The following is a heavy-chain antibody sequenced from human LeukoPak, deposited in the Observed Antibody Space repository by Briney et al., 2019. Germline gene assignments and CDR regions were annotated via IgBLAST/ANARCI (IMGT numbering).Heavy chain of an antibody. CDR3: ARGASVVAGNDNAFDI. V-gene: IGHV3-21*01. J-gene: IGHJ3*02. CDR1: GFSFSDYS. D-gene: IGHD6-19*01. Sequence: GGSLRLSCTASGFSFSDYSFNWVRQAPGKGLEWVSSISTSSSYIYYADSVKGRFTISRDNARNSLYLQMNSLRAEDTAVYYCARGASVVAGNDNAFDIWGQGTMVTVSS. CDR2: ISTSSSYI.